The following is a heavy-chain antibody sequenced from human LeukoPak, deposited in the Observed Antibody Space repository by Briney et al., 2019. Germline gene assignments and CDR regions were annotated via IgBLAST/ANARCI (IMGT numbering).Heavy chain of an antibody. D-gene: IGHD2-8*01. CDR1: GFTFSSYA. J-gene: IGHJ3*02. Sequence: PGRSLRLSCAASGFTFSSYAMHWVRQAPGKGLEWVAVISYDGSNKYYADSVKGRFTISRDNSKNTLYLQMNSLRAEDTAVYYCARDSRPYCTNGVCPDAFDIWGQGTMVTVSS. CDR2: ISYDGSNK. CDR3: ARDSRPYCTNGVCPDAFDI. V-gene: IGHV3-30-3*01.